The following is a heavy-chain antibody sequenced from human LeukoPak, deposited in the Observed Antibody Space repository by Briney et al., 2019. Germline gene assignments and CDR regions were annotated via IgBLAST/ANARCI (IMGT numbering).Heavy chain of an antibody. CDR3: ARDFYGSGSYQFDY. D-gene: IGHD3-10*01. CDR2: ISPSGGGT. Sequence: GASVKVSCKASGYTFTRYYMHWMRQAPGQGLEWMGTISPSGGGTDYAQKFQGRVTMSRDTSTSTLYVELSSLTSEDTAVYYCARDFYGSGSYQFDYWGQGTLVTVSA. J-gene: IGHJ4*02. CDR1: GYTFTRYY. V-gene: IGHV1-46*01.